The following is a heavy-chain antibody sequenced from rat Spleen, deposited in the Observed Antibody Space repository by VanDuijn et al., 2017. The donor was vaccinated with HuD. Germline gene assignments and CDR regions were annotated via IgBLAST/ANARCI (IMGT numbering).Heavy chain of an antibody. CDR1: GFSLTSYH. CDR3: ARELPGYTQHWFAY. D-gene: IGHD1-4*01. V-gene: IGHV2-43*01. Sequence: QVQLKESGPGLVQPSQTLSLACTVSGFSLTSYHVHWVRQPSGKGLEWMGVIWTGGNTEYNSPLKSRLSITRDTSKSQVFLKRNSLQTEDTATYYCARELPGYTQHWFAYWGQGTLVTVSS. J-gene: IGHJ3*01. CDR2: IWTGGNT.